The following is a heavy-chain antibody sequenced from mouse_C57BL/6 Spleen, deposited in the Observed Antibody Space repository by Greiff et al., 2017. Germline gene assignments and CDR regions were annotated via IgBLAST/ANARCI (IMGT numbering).Heavy chain of an antibody. CDR3: ARDYYGPYYFDY. V-gene: IGHV1-7*01. J-gene: IGHJ2*01. CDR2: INPSSGYT. D-gene: IGHD1-2*01. CDR1: GYTFTSYW. Sequence: QVQLQQSGAELAKPGASVKLSCKASGYTFTSYWMHWVQQRPGPGLEWIGYINPSSGYTKYNQKFKDKATLTADKSSSTAYMQLSSLTYEDSAVYYCARDYYGPYYFDYWGQGTTLTVSS.